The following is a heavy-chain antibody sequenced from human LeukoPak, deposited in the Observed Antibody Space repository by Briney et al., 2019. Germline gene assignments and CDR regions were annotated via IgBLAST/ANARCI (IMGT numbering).Heavy chain of an antibody. CDR3: ASTIRRDTAMAQEYAFDI. J-gene: IGHJ3*02. CDR1: GYTFTGYY. Sequence: ASVKVSCKASGYTFTGYYMHWVRQAPGQGLEWMGWINPKSGGTNYAQKFQGRVTMTRDTSINTAYMELSRLRSDDTAVYYCASTIRRDTAMAQEYAFDIWGQGTMVTVSS. D-gene: IGHD5-18*01. CDR2: INPKSGGT. V-gene: IGHV1-2*02.